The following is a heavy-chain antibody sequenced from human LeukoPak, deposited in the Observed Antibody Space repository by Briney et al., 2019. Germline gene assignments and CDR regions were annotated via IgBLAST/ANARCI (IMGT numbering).Heavy chain of an antibody. V-gene: IGHV4-39*01. D-gene: IGHD6-19*01. J-gene: IGHJ4*02. Sequence: SETLSLTCTVSGGSISSSSYYWGWIRQPPGKGLEWIRSIYYSGSTHYNPSLKSRVTISVDTSKNQFSLKLSSVTAADTAVYYCARNGTVTVAGTKFNYFDYWGQGTLVTVSS. CDR3: ARNGTVTVAGTKFNYFDY. CDR1: GGSISSSSYY. CDR2: IYYSGST.